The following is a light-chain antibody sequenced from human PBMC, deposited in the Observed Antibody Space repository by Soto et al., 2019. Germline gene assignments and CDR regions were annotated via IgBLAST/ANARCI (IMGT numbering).Light chain of an antibody. Sequence: DIQMTQSPSTLSASVGDRVTITCRASQSISSWLAWYQQKPGKAPKLLIYKASSLESGVPSRFSGSGSGTEFTLTISSLQPDDFATYYCQQYNSYPWTFGRGIKVEIK. CDR1: QSISSW. J-gene: IGKJ1*01. CDR2: KAS. CDR3: QQYNSYPWT. V-gene: IGKV1-5*03.